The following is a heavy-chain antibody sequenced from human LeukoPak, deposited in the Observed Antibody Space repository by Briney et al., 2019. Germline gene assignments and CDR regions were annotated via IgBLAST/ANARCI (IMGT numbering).Heavy chain of an antibody. D-gene: IGHD3-22*01. CDR1: GGSISSGGYD. Sequence: SEALSLTCTVSGGSISSGGYDWSWIRQHPGEGLEWSGYIHYSGSTNYNPSPKSRVTRSVDTSNNEFSLKLSSVTAADTAVYYCVGGYDSKKLGYWGQGTLVTVSS. J-gene: IGHJ4*02. CDR2: IHYSGST. CDR3: VGGYDSKKLGY. V-gene: IGHV4-31*03.